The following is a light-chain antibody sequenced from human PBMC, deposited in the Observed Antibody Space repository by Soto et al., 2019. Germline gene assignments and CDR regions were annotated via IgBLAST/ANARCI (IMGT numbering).Light chain of an antibody. J-gene: IGLJ3*02. CDR1: SSNIGAGYD. V-gene: IGLV1-40*01. CDR3: QSYDSSLGGYWV. Sequence: QSVLTQPPSVSGAPGQRVTISCTGSSSNIGAGYDVHWYQQLPGTAPKLLIYGNSNRPSGVPDRFSGSKSGTSASLAITGLQAEDGADYYCQSYDSSLGGYWVFGGGTKLTVL. CDR2: GNS.